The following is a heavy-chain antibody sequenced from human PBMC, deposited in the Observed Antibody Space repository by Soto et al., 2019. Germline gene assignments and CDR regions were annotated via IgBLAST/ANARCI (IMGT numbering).Heavy chain of an antibody. V-gene: IGHV3-30*18. J-gene: IGHJ6*02. Sequence: GGSLRLSCAASGFTFSSYGMHWVRQAPGKGLEWVAVISYDGSNKYYADSVKGRFTISRDNSKNTLYLQMNSLRAEDTAVYYCAKDVGGYCISTSCQRHFYYYYGMDVWGQGTTVTVSS. CDR3: AKDVGGYCISTSCQRHFYYYYGMDV. CDR2: ISYDGSNK. CDR1: GFTFSSYG. D-gene: IGHD2-2*01.